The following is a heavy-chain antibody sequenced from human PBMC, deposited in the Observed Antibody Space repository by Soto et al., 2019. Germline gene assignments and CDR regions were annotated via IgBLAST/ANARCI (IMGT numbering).Heavy chain of an antibody. CDR3: ARDDSFYGEPGYGMNV. CDR1: GATISSGGFY. D-gene: IGHD4-17*01. Sequence: QVQLQESGPGLVEASQTLSLTCTVSGATISSGGFYWSWIRQRPGKGLEWIGHFYYTGSTYYNPSLNSRVTLSVDMSRNQFSLKLRSVTAADTAKYFCARDDSFYGEPGYGMNVWGQGTTVTVSS. CDR2: FYYTGST. V-gene: IGHV4-31*03. J-gene: IGHJ6*02.